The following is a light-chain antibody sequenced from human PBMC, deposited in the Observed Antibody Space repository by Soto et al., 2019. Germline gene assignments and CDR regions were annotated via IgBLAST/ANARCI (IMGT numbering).Light chain of an antibody. CDR3: QQHYPAPLT. J-gene: IGKJ4*02. CDR2: WAS. Sequence: DMLVKRARDSLVATVGERVVMGCNVSLGGLSTSNNKNYLSWHQQKPGQPPRLLIYWASTRESGVPDRFSGSGSVTYFTLIISRLRAADVAIHYCQQHYPAPLTIGGGTKVDIK. CDR1: LGGLSTSNNKNY. V-gene: IGKV4-1*01.